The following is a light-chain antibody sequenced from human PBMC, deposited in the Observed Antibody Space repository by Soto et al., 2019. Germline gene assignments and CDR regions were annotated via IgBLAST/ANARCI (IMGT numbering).Light chain of an antibody. CDR3: QQYNNWPPKYT. J-gene: IGKJ2*01. V-gene: IGKV3-15*01. CDR1: QSVSSN. Sequence: EIVMTQSPATLSVSPGERATLSCRASQSVSSNLAWYQQKPGQAPRLLIYGASTRATCIPARFSGSGSGTEFTLTITSLQSEDFAVYSCQQYNNWPPKYTFGQGTKLEIK. CDR2: GAS.